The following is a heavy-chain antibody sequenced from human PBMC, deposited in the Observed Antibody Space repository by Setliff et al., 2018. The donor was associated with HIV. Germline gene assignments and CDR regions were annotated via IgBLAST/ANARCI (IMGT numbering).Heavy chain of an antibody. D-gene: IGHD6-6*01. CDR3: APSQAARSCGI. CDR1: GYTFTSYD. CDR2: MNPNSGNT. Sequence: ASVKVSCKASGYTFTSYDINWVRQATGQGLEWMGWMNPNSGNTGYAQKFQGRVTITADTSTDTAYMELSSLRSEDTAVYYCAPSQAARSCGIWGQGTMVTV. J-gene: IGHJ3*02. V-gene: IGHV1-8*01.